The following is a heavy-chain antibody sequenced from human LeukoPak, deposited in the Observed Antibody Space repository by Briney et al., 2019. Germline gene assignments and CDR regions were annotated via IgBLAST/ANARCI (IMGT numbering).Heavy chain of an antibody. Sequence: PSETLSLTCTVSGGSISSSSYYWGWIRQPPGKGLEWIGSIYYSGSTYYNPSLKSRVTISVDTSKNQFSLKLSSVTAADTAVYYCARAPRYSYYYYYYMDVWGKGTTVTVSS. CDR1: GGSISSSSYY. J-gene: IGHJ6*03. CDR2: IYYSGST. V-gene: IGHV4-39*07. D-gene: IGHD1-26*01. CDR3: ARAPRYSYYYYYYMDV.